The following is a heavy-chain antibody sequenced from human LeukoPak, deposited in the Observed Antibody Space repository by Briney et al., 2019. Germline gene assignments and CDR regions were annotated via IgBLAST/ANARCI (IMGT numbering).Heavy chain of an antibody. CDR1: GFTFSSYG. D-gene: IGHD3-10*01. CDR3: AKDSAGPVLLWFGELFPYYFDY. Sequence: GRSLGLSCAASGFTFSSYGMHWVRQAPGKGLEWVAVISYDGSNKYYADSVKGRFTISRDNSKNTLYLQMNSLRAEDTAVYYCAKDSAGPVLLWFGELFPYYFDYWGQGILVTVSS. J-gene: IGHJ4*02. CDR2: ISYDGSNK. V-gene: IGHV3-30*18.